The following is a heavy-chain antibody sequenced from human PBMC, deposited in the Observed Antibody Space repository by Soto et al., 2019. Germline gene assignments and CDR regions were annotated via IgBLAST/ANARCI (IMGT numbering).Heavy chain of an antibody. CDR3: ARNLMVPAWLDP. J-gene: IGHJ5*02. Sequence: AGVKVSCKASVYTFTSYGISWVRQAPGQGLEWMGWISAYNGNTNYAQKLQGRVTMTTDTSTSTAYMERRSLRSDDTAVYYCARNLMVPAWLDPWGQGTLVTVSS. CDR2: ISAYNGNT. CDR1: VYTFTSYG. V-gene: IGHV1-18*01. D-gene: IGHD3-10*01.